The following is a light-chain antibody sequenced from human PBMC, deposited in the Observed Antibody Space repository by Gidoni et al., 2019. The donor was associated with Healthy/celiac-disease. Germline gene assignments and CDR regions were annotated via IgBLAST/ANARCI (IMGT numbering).Light chain of an antibody. CDR1: QSISSW. J-gene: IGKJ1*01. Sequence: DIQMTQSPSTLSASVGDRVTITCRASQSISSWLAWYQQKPGKAPKLLIYKASSLQSGVPSRFSGSGSGTEFTLTLSSLQSNDSATYYCQQYSSYSRTFGQGTKVEIK. CDR2: KAS. CDR3: QQYSSYSRT. V-gene: IGKV1-5*03.